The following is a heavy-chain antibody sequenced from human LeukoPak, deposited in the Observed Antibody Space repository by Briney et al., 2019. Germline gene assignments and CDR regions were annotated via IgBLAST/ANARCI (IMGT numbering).Heavy chain of an antibody. V-gene: IGHV3-30*18. Sequence: PGGSLRHSCAASGFTFSSYGMHWVRQAPGKGLEWVAVISYDGSNKYYADSVKGRFTISRDNSKNTLYLQMNSLRAEDTAVYYCAKVLLWFGELPYYGMDVWGQGTTVTVSS. D-gene: IGHD3-10*01. CDR1: GFTFSSYG. CDR2: ISYDGSNK. CDR3: AKVLLWFGELPYYGMDV. J-gene: IGHJ6*02.